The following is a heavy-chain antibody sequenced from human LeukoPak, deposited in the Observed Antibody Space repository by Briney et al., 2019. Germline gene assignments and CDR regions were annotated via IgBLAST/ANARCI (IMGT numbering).Heavy chain of an antibody. J-gene: IGHJ4*02. Sequence: PGRSLRLSCAASGFTFDDYAMHWVRQAPGKGLEWVSGISWNGGSRGYADSVKGRFTISRDNAKNSLYLQMNSLRAEDTAVYYCAREELTGGSVYWGQGTLVTVSS. CDR2: ISWNGGSR. CDR1: GFTFDDYA. CDR3: AREELTGGSVY. D-gene: IGHD7-27*01. V-gene: IGHV3-9*01.